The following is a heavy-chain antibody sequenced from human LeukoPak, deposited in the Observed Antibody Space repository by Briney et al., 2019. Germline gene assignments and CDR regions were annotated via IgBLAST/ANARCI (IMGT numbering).Heavy chain of an antibody. CDR1: GYTFTGYY. J-gene: IGHJ5*02. CDR3: AREWLQSSYNWFDP. CDR2: ISAYNGNT. V-gene: IGHV1-18*04. Sequence: ASVKVSCKASGYTFTGYYLHWVRQAPGQGLEWMGWISAYNGNTNYAQKLQGRVTMTTDTSTSTAYMELRSLRSDDTAVYYCAREWLQSSYNWFDPWGQGTLVTVSS. D-gene: IGHD5-24*01.